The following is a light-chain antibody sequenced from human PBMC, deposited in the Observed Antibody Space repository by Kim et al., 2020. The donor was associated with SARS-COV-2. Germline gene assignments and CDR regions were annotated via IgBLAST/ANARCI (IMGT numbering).Light chain of an antibody. CDR2: YNS. CDR3: PVWDSSSDHYV. V-gene: IGLV3-21*04. CDR1: NIGSKS. J-gene: IGLJ1*01. Sequence: SYELTQPPSVSVAPGKTARITCGGNNIGSKSVHWYQQKPGQAPVLVIYYNSDRPSGIPERFSSSNSGNTATLTISRVEAGDEADYYCPVWDSSSDHYVFG.